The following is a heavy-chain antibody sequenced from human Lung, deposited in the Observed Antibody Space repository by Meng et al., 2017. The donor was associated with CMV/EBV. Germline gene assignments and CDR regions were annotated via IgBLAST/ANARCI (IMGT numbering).Heavy chain of an antibody. CDR1: GFSLSTSGVG. CDR3: AHRPVSGAGKEEYYFDY. Sequence: GXXLVXPTQTLTLTCTFSGFSLSTSGVGVGWIRQPPGKALEWLALIYWNDDKRYSPSPKSRLTITKDTSKNQVVLTMTNMDPVDTATYYCAHRPVSGAGKEEYYFDYWGQGTLVTVSS. D-gene: IGHD6-19*01. V-gene: IGHV2-5*01. J-gene: IGHJ4*02. CDR2: IYWNDDK.